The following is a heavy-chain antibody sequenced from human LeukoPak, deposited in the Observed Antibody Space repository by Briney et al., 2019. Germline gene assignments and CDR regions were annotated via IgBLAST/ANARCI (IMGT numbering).Heavy chain of an antibody. CDR1: GGSISSYY. J-gene: IGHJ4*02. Sequence: PSETLSLTCTVSGGSISSYYWSWIRQPPGKGLEWVGSIYYSGSTNYNPSLKSRVTISVDTSKNQFSLKLSSVTAADTAVYYCAREGGGLLYYFDSWGQGTLVTVSS. V-gene: IGHV4-59*01. CDR2: IYYSGST. D-gene: IGHD3-16*01. CDR3: AREGGGLLYYFDS.